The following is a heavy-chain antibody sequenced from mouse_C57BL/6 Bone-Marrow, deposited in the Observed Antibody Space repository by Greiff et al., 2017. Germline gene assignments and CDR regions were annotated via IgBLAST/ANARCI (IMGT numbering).Heavy chain of an antibody. D-gene: IGHD1-1*01. CDR1: GFNIKDDY. V-gene: IGHV14-4*01. CDR3: THFYYYGSSPAWFAY. Sequence: VQLKQSGAELVRPGASVKLSCTASGFNIKDDYMHWVKQRPEQGLEWIGWIEPENGDTEYASKFQGKATITADTSSNTAYLQLSSLTSEDTAVYYCTHFYYYGSSPAWFAYWGQGTLVTVSA. CDR2: IEPENGDT. J-gene: IGHJ3*01.